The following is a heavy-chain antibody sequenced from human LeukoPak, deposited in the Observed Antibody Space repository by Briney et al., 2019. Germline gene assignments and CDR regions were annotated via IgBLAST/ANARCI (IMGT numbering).Heavy chain of an antibody. D-gene: IGHD2-15*01. CDR3: ARDSTVDCSGVSCYSDFQH. J-gene: IGHJ1*01. Sequence: GGSLRLSCAASGFTFSSYSMNWVRQAPGKGLEWVSSISSSSSYIYYADSVKGRFTISRDNAKNSLYLQMNSPRAEDTAVYYCARDSTVDCSGVSCYSDFQHWGQGTLVTVSS. V-gene: IGHV3-21*01. CDR1: GFTFSSYS. CDR2: ISSSSSYI.